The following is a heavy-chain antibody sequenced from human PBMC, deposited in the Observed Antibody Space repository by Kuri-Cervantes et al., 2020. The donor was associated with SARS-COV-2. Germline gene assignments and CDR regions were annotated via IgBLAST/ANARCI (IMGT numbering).Heavy chain of an antibody. Sequence: ASVKVSCKASEYSFTDYAIQWVRQAPGQGLEWMGIINPSGGSTSYAQKFQGRVTMTRDTSTSTVYMELSSLRSEDTAVYYCARPHGYGIYYFDYWGQGTLVTVSS. D-gene: IGHD5-12*01. J-gene: IGHJ4*02. CDR1: EYSFTDYA. V-gene: IGHV1-46*01. CDR3: ARPHGYGIYYFDY. CDR2: INPSGGST.